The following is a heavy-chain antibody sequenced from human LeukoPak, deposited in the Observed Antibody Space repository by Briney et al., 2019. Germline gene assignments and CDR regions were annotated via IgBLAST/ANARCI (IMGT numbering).Heavy chain of an antibody. Sequence: SETLSLTCTVSGGSISSSSYYWGWIRQPPGKGLEWIGSIYYSGSSYYNPSLESRVTISVDTSKNQFSLKLSSVTAADTAVFYCASRIISSWDYNFDYWGQGTLVAV. V-gene: IGHV4-39*01. CDR3: ASRIISSWDYNFDY. J-gene: IGHJ4*02. D-gene: IGHD6-13*01. CDR1: GGSISSSSYY. CDR2: IYYSGSS.